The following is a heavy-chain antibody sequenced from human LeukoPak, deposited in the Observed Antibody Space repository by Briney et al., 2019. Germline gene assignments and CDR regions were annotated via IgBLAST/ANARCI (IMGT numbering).Heavy chain of an antibody. V-gene: IGHV1-3*03. D-gene: IGHD5-12*01. CDR3: ARGRLVATITGYYYYYMDV. CDR2: INAGNGNT. J-gene: IGHJ6*03. CDR1: GYTFTSYA. Sequence: ASVKVSCKASGYTFTSYAMHWARQAPGQRLEWMGWINAGNGNTKYSQEFQGRVTITRDTSASTAYMELSSLRSEDMAVYYCARGRLVATITGYYYYYMDVWGKGTTVTVSS.